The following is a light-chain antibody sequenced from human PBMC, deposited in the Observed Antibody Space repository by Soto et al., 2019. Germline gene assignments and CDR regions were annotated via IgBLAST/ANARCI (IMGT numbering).Light chain of an antibody. V-gene: IGLV2-14*01. CDR1: RTDVGGYNF. CDR3: CSYVSSEPNV. J-gene: IGLJ6*01. CDR2: EVS. Sequence: QSALTQPASVSGSPGQSITISCTGTRTDVGGYNFVSWYQQHPVKAPKLIIYEVSNRPSGVSVRFSGSKSDNTTSLTISGSQAESEADYDYCSYVSSEPNVFGTGTKLTVL.